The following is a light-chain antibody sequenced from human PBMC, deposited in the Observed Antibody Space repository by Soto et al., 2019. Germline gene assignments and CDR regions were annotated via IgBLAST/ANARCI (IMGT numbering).Light chain of an antibody. Sequence: QSALTQPPSVSGSPGQSVTISCTGTSSDVGLYNRVSWYQQPPGTAPKLMIYEVTNRPSGVPNRFSASKSGNTASLTISGLQAEDEADYYCTSYTSSRTGVFGGGTKVTVL. V-gene: IGLV2-18*02. CDR3: TSYTSSRTGV. J-gene: IGLJ3*02. CDR2: EVT. CDR1: SSDVGLYNR.